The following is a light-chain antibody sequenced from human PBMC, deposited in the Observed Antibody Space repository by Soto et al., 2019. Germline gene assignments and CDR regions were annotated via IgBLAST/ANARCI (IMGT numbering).Light chain of an antibody. Sequence: EIVLTQSTGTLSLSPWERATLSCRASHSFSRSYVAWYQHKPGQAPRILIYGASSMATGIPDMFSGSGSGTDFTLTISRLEPKDFAVYYYQQYGTSPLTFDQVNKVE. CDR2: GAS. V-gene: IGKV3-20*01. CDR1: HSFSRSY. J-gene: IGKJ1*01. CDR3: QQYGTSPLT.